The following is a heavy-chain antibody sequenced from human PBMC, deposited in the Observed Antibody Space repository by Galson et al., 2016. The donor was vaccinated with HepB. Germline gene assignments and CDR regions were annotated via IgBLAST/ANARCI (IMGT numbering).Heavy chain of an antibody. D-gene: IGHD4-11*01. Sequence: SLRLSCATSGFTFGDYAMSWFRQAPGKGLEWVGFIRSKTYGGTTEYAASVKARFTISRDDSKSFAYLQMSSLNTGDTAVYYCARGTPDYRPYSFDYWGQGTLVTVSS. CDR3: ARGTPDYRPYSFDY. V-gene: IGHV3-49*03. J-gene: IGHJ4*02. CDR1: GFTFGDYA. CDR2: IRSKTYGGTT.